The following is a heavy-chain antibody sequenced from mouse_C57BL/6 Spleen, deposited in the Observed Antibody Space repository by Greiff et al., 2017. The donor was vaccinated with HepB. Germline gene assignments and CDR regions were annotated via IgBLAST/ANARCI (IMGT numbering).Heavy chain of an antibody. Sequence: LQESGPELVKPGASVKLSCKASGYTFTSYDINWVKQRPGQGLEWIGWIYPRDGSTKYNEKFKGKATLTVDTSSSTAYMELYSLTSEDSAVYFCAREVNYVRNYAMDYWGQETSVTVSS. CDR3: AREVNYVRNYAMDY. D-gene: IGHD2-1*01. J-gene: IGHJ4*01. CDR2: IYPRDGST. CDR1: GYTFTSYD. V-gene: IGHV1-85*01.